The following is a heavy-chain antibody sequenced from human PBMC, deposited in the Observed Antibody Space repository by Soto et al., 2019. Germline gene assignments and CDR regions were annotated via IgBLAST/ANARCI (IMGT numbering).Heavy chain of an antibody. CDR2: INHSGST. CDR1: GGSFSGYY. D-gene: IGHD3-10*01. Sequence: SETLSLTCAVYGGSFSGYYWSWIRQPPGKGLEWIGEINHSGSTNYNPSLKSRVTISVDTSKNQFSLKLSSVTAADTAVYYCARGDYYGSGSRSYYYGMDVWGQGTTVTSP. V-gene: IGHV4-34*01. CDR3: ARGDYYGSGSRSYYYGMDV. J-gene: IGHJ6*02.